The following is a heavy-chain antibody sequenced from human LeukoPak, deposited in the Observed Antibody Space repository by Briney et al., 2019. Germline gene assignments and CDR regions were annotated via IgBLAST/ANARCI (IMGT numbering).Heavy chain of an antibody. J-gene: IGHJ4*02. D-gene: IGHD4-11*01. Sequence: KTGGSLRLSCAASGFTFSSYSMNWVRQAPGKGLEWVSSISSSSSYIYYADSVKGRFTISRDNAKNSLYLQMNSLRAEDTAVYYCARVSFGGDYSIKVDYWGQGTLVTVSS. CDR3: ARVSFGGDYSIKVDY. CDR2: ISSSSSYI. CDR1: GFTFSSYS. V-gene: IGHV3-21*01.